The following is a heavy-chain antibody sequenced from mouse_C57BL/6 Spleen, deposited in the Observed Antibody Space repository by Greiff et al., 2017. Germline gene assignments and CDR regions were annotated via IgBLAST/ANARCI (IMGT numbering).Heavy chain of an antibody. J-gene: IGHJ1*03. Sequence: ESGPGLVKPSQSLSLTCSVTGYSITSGYYWNWIRQFPGNKLEWMGYISYDGSNNYNPSLKNRISITRDTSQNQFFLKLNSVTTEDTATYYCAVVAFYWYFGVWGTETTVTVSS. V-gene: IGHV3-6*01. CDR3: AVVAFYWYFGV. CDR1: GYSITSGYY. D-gene: IGHD1-1*01. CDR2: ISYDGSN.